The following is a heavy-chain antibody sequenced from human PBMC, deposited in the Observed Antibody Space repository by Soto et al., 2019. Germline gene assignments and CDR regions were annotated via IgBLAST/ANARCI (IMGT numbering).Heavy chain of an antibody. CDR2: ISSTTNYI. Sequence: LRLSCAASGFTFTRYSMNWVRQAPGKGLERVSSISSTTNYIYYADSMKGRFTVSRDNAKNSVYLEMNSLSAEDTALYYCARESEDLTSNFDYWGQGTLVTVSS. J-gene: IGHJ4*02. CDR3: ARESEDLTSNFDY. CDR1: GFTFTRYS. V-gene: IGHV3-21*01.